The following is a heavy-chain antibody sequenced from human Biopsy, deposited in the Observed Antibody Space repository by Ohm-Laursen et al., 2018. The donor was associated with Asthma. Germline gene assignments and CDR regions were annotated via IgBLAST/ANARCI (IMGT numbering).Heavy chain of an antibody. V-gene: IGHV3-21*01. D-gene: IGHD3-10*01. CDR1: GFDFSDYT. CDR3: ARDFTIGSGSPFHF. J-gene: IGHJ4*01. CDR2: ISSLSRYK. Sequence: SLRLSCSASGFDFSDYTMNWVRQAPGKGLEWVSSISSLSRYKYYSDSLRGRVTLSRDNAKSSLHLQMSSLRAEDTAVDFCARDFTIGSGSPFHFWGPGTLVTVSS.